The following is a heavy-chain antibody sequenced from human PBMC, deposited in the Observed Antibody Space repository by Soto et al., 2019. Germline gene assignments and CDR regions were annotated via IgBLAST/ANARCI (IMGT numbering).Heavy chain of an antibody. CDR1: GYIFTNYY. CDR2: INPNGGST. CDR3: ARGLYSGDK. D-gene: IGHD2-21*01. Sequence: QVRMVQYGAEVKKPGASVKFSCKASGYIFTNYYIHWVRQAPGQGLEWMAIINPNGGSTNCAQECQGRITLTRDTSTSTVYRDLSSLTSEDTAVYYCARGLYSGDKWGQGTLVTVSS. J-gene: IGHJ4*02. V-gene: IGHV1-46*01.